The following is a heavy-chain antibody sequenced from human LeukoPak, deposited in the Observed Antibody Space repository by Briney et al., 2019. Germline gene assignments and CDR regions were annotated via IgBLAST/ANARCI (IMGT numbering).Heavy chain of an antibody. D-gene: IGHD3-10*01. CDR1: GYSISSGYY. V-gene: IGHV4-38-2*02. J-gene: IGHJ6*03. Sequence: SETLSLTCTVSGYSISSGYYWGWIRQPPGKGLEWIGSIYHSGSTYYNPSLKSRVTISVDTSKNQFSLKLSSVTAAGTAVYYCARDGSGSSNYYYYYMDVWGKGTTVTISS. CDR2: IYHSGST. CDR3: ARDGSGSSNYYYYYMDV.